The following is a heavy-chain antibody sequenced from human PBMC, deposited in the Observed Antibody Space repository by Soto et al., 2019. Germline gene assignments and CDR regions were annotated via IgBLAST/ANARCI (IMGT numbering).Heavy chain of an antibody. CDR1: GYTFTNYW. CDR3: AASIFYYGMDV. CDR2: IYPGDSDT. V-gene: IGHV5-51*01. J-gene: IGHJ6*02. Sequence: PGESLKISCKGSGYTFTNYWIGWVRQMPGKGLEWMGFIYPGDSDTKYNPSFQGQVTISADKSITTTYLQWSSLKASDTAIYYCAASIFYYGMDVWGQGTTVTVSS.